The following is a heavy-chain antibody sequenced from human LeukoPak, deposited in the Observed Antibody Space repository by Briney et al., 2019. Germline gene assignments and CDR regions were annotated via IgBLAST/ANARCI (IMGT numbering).Heavy chain of an antibody. Sequence: GGSLRLSCAASGFTVSTNCMTWVRQAPGKGLEWVSTIYSGGTTYYADSVMGRVTISRHNSRNKLYLQMNSLRAEDTAVYYCARVDTVMAYYFDLWGQGTLVTVSS. CDR2: IYSGGTT. D-gene: IGHD5-18*01. J-gene: IGHJ4*02. CDR3: ARVDTVMAYYFDL. V-gene: IGHV3-53*04. CDR1: GFTVSTNC.